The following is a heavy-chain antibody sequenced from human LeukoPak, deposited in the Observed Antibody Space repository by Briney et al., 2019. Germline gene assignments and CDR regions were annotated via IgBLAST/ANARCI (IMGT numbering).Heavy chain of an antibody. CDR2: IWYDGSNK. V-gene: IGHV3-33*01. Sequence: PGGSLRLSCAASGFTFSSYGMHWVRQAPGKGLEWVAVIWYDGSNKYYADSVKGRFTISRDNSKNTLYLQMNSLRAEDTAVYYCARGAERYCSSTSCYTDYWGQGTLVTVSS. D-gene: IGHD2-2*02. CDR3: ARGAERYCSSTSCYTDY. J-gene: IGHJ4*02. CDR1: GFTFSSYG.